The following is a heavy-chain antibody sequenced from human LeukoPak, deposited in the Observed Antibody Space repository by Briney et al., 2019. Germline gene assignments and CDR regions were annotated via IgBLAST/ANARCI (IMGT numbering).Heavy chain of an antibody. CDR2: IERSDSYT. CDR3: AREGDYYGSGSYFDRRYYYGMDV. D-gene: IGHD3-10*01. Sequence: GESLKISCKGSGYSFTSYWISWVRQMPGKGLEWMGRIERSDSYTNYSPSFQGHVTISADKSISTAYLQWSSLKASDTAMYYCAREGDYYGSGSYFDRRYYYGMDVWGQGTTVTVSS. J-gene: IGHJ6*02. CDR1: GYSFTSYW. V-gene: IGHV5-10-1*01.